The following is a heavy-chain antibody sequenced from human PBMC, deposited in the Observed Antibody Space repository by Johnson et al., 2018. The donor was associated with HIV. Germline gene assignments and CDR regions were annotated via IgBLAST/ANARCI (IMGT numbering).Heavy chain of an antibody. CDR2: VRWNGGIT. CDR1: GFTFEDYG. J-gene: IGHJ3*01. Sequence: EMQLVESGGGVVRPGGSLRLSCVASGFTFEDYGMSWVRLVPGKGLEWVSGVRWNGGITGYGDSVKGRFTISRDNAKNSLYLQMNSLSAEDTAVYYCARRGVGATTDAFDLWGQGTMVAVSS. V-gene: IGHV3-20*04. CDR3: ARRGVGATTDAFDL. D-gene: IGHD1-26*01.